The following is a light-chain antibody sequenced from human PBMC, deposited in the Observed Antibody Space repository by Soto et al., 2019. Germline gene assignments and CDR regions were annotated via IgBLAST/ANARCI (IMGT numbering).Light chain of an antibody. V-gene: IGKV1-5*03. CDR1: QYIHNY. J-gene: IGKJ1*01. CDR2: EAA. CDR3: QQSNNYPWT. Sequence: DIQMTQSPSTLSASVGDRVTITCRASQYIHNYLAWYQQKPGEAPKLLIYEAANLESWVPSRFSGSGTGTEFTLPISSLQPDDFATYYCQQSNNYPWTFGQGTRVEI.